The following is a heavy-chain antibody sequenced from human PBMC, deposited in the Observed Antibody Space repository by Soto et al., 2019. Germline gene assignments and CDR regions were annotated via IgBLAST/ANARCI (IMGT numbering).Heavy chain of an antibody. Sequence: ASVKVSCKASGYTFNSYGISWVRQAPGQGLEWMGWISTYNGNTKYAQKLQGRVTMTTDTSTSTAYMELRSLRSDDTAVYYCARGTHYYDSSGYPTVGAFDIWGQGTMVTVSS. V-gene: IGHV1-18*01. CDR1: GYTFNSYG. J-gene: IGHJ3*02. CDR3: ARGTHYYDSSGYPTVGAFDI. CDR2: ISTYNGNT. D-gene: IGHD3-22*01.